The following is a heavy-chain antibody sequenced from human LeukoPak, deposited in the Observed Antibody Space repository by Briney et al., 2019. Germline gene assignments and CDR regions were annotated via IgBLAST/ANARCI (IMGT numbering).Heavy chain of an antibody. Sequence: GGSLRLSCAASGFTFSSYGMHWVRQAPGKGLEWVAFIRYDGSNKYYADSVKGRFTISRDNAKNSLYLQMNSLRAEDTAVYYCARYHGGNLLGFVGFQHWGQGTLVTVSS. CDR2: IRYDGSNK. CDR3: ARYHGGNLLGFVGFQH. CDR1: GFTFSSYG. J-gene: IGHJ1*01. D-gene: IGHD4-23*01. V-gene: IGHV3-30*02.